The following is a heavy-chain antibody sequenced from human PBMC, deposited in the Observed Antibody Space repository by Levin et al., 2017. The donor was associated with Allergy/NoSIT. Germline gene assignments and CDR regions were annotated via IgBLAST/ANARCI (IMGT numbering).Heavy chain of an antibody. CDR2: VSTNGDSI. CDR1: GFTFSNYI. V-gene: IGHV3-23*01. CDR3: VKGGWCDD. Sequence: GESLKISCAASGFTFSNYIMTWVRQTPGKGLEWVSAVSTNGDSIDYGDSVKGRFTISRDNSKNTLYLQMNSLRAEDTATYYCVKGGWCDDWGQGTLVTVSS. J-gene: IGHJ4*02. D-gene: IGHD2-8*01.